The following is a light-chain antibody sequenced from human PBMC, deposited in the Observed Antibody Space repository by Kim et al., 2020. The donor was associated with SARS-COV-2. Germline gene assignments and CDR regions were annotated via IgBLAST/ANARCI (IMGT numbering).Light chain of an antibody. CDR3: QQYGSSPPA. CDR1: QSVSSSY. Sequence: SPGERRPLSCRASQSVSSSYLAWYQQKPGQAPRLLIYGASSRATGIPDRFSGSGSGTDFTLTISRLEPEDFAVYYCQQYGSSPPAFGQGTKVDIK. CDR2: GAS. J-gene: IGKJ1*01. V-gene: IGKV3-20*01.